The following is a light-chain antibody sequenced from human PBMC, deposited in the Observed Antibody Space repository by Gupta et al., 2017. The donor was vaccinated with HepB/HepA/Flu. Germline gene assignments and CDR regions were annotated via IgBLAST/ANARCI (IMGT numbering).Light chain of an antibody. J-gene: IGLJ2*01. CDR1: IDDVGSNNR. CDR2: EVS. V-gene: IGLV2-18*02. CDR3: RSDTSSSIVT. Sequence: QSPLTQPLAVSASPGHSVTISCPGIIDDVGSNNRVSGNQQSPGTVHKLMIFEVSKRPAGVPYRFSGSNSGNTAFLTISGRQDEDEADYYGRSDTSSSIVTFGGGTKLTVL.